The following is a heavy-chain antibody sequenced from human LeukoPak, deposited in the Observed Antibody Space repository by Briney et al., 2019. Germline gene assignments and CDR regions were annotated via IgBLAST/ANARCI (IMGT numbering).Heavy chain of an antibody. CDR2: INPNSGGT. V-gene: IGHV1-2*02. J-gene: IGHJ3*02. Sequence: ASVKVSCKASGYTFTGYYMHWVRQAPGQGLEWMGWINPNSGGTNYAQKFQGRVTMTRDTSISTAYMELSRLRSDDTAVYYCARRHGTNDAFDIWGQGTMVTVSS. CDR1: GYTFTGYY. D-gene: IGHD1-14*01. CDR3: ARRHGTNDAFDI.